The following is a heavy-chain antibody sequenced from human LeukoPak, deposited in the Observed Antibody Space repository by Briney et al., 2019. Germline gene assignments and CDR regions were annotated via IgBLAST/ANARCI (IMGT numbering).Heavy chain of an antibody. V-gene: IGHV4-61*02. J-gene: IGHJ3*02. CDR3: ARELTGDDAFDI. CDR1: GGSISSGSYY. D-gene: IGHD1-20*01. CDR2: IYTSGTT. Sequence: PSQTLSLTCTVSGGSISSGSYYWSWIQQPAGKGLEWIGRIYTSGTTNYNPSLKSRVTISVDTSKNQFSLKLSSVTAADTAVYHCARELTGDDAFDIWGQGTMVTVSS.